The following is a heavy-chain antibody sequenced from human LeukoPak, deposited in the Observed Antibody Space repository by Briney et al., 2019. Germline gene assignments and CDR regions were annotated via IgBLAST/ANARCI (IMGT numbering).Heavy chain of an antibody. CDR3: ARANGYGGHRGDFDY. J-gene: IGHJ4*02. CDR2: FNSDGSNT. D-gene: IGHD4-23*01. V-gene: IGHV3-74*01. Sequence: GGSLRLSCAASGFTFSSYAMSWVRQAPGKGLEWVSRFNSDGSNTVYADSVKGRFTISRDNAKNTLYLQMDSLRAEDTAVYYCARANGYGGHRGDFDYWGQGTLVTVST. CDR1: GFTFSSYA.